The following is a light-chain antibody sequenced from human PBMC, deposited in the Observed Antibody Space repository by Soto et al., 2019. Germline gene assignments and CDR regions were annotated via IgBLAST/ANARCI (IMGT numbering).Light chain of an antibody. CDR1: QSVCTN. J-gene: IGKJ1*01. Sequence: ERVMTQSQVNLSVSPGESVTLSCRASQSVCTNLAWYQQKPGQAPSLLIYGVSTRATGIPTRFSGSGSGRQFTLTISSLQSEDFAVYYCQQYNNWPQTFGQGTKVEIK. CDR2: GVS. V-gene: IGKV3-15*01. CDR3: QQYNNWPQT.